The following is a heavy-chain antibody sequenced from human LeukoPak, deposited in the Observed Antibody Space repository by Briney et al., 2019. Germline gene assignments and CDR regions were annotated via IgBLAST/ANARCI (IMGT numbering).Heavy chain of an antibody. Sequence: GGSLRLSCTASGFTFGDYAMSWFRQAPGKGLEWVGFIRSKAYGGTTEYAASVKGRFTISRDDSKSIAYLQMNSLKTEGTAVYYCTIFHQWLVRYFDYWGQGTLVTVSS. D-gene: IGHD6-19*01. J-gene: IGHJ4*02. CDR3: TIFHQWLVRYFDY. V-gene: IGHV3-49*03. CDR2: IRSKAYGGTT. CDR1: GFTFGDYA.